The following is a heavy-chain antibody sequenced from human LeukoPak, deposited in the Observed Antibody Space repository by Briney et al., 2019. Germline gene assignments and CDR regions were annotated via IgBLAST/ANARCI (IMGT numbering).Heavy chain of an antibody. V-gene: IGHV4-39*07. J-gene: IGHJ5*02. CDR3: AVAWNAERTFDP. CDR1: GGSISSGTYY. CDR2: IYHSGST. D-gene: IGHD1-1*01. Sequence: SETLSLTCTVSGGSISSGTYYWGWIRQPPGKGLEWIGSIYHSGSTYYNPSLKSRVTISRDTSKNEVSLSLHSVTAADTAIYYCAVAWNAERTFDPWGQGTLVTVSS.